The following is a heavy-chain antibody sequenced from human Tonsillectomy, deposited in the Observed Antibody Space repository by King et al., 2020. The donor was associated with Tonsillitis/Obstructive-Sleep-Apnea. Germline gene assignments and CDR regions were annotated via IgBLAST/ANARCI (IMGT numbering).Heavy chain of an antibody. J-gene: IGHJ4*02. CDR1: GGSISSYY. CDR2: IYYSGST. CDR3: ARAGGTMVRGVIQRFDY. V-gene: IGHV4-59*01. Sequence: VQLQESGPGLVKPSETLSLTCTVSGGSISSYYWSWIRQPPGKGLEWIGYIYYSGSTNYNPSLKSRVTISVDTSKNQFSLKLSSVTAADTAVYYCARAGGTMVRGVIQRFDYWGQGTLVTVSS. D-gene: IGHD3-10*01.